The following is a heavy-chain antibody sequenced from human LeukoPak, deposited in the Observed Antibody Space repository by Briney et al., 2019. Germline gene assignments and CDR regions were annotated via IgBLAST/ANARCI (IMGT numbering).Heavy chain of an antibody. CDR3: ARDLRGISMRGGTFDY. CDR2: IWYDGGNK. Sequence: GGSLRLSCAASGFTFSSYGMRWVRQAPGKGLEWVAVIWYDGGNKYYADSVKGRFTISRDNSKNTLYLQMNSLRAEDTSVYYCARDLRGISMRGGTFDYWGQGTPVTVSS. J-gene: IGHJ4*02. CDR1: GFTFSSYG. V-gene: IGHV3-33*01. D-gene: IGHD3-22*01.